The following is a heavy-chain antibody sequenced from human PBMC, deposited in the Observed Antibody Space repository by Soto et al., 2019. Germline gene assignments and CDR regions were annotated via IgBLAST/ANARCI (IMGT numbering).Heavy chain of an antibody. CDR3: AKNPGYNSGWYSIDY. CDR1: GFTFINYG. Sequence: PGGSLRLSCAASGFTFINYGMHWVRQAPGKGLEWVAVISYDGSNKYYADSVKGRFTISRDNSKNTLYLQMNSLRVEDTAMYYCAKNPGYNSGWYSIDYWGQGTLVTVSS. J-gene: IGHJ4*02. D-gene: IGHD6-19*01. CDR2: ISYDGSNK. V-gene: IGHV3-30*18.